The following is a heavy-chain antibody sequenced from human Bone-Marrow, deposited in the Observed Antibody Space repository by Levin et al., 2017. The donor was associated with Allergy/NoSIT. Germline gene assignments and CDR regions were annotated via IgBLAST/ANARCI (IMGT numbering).Heavy chain of an antibody. D-gene: IGHD1-14*01. Sequence: SQTLSLTCTVSGGSISSGVYFWSWIRQLPGKGLEWIGYVSHSGITFYNQSLKSRVTISGDTSKNQFSLKLSSVTAADTAVYYCAREGTPQSWDYWGQGTLVTVSS. J-gene: IGHJ4*01. CDR2: VSHSGIT. CDR1: GGSISSGVYF. CDR3: AREGTPQSWDY. V-gene: IGHV4-31*03.